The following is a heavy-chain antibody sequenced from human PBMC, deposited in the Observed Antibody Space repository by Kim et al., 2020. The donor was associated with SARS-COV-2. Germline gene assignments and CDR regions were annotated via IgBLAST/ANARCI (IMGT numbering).Heavy chain of an antibody. V-gene: IGHV3-23*01. CDR3: AKDREPYSNTWYYFDN. CDR2: ISLSGGTT. J-gene: IGHJ4*02. Sequence: GGSLRLSCTASGFTFATHAMSWVRQAPGKGLEWVSGISLSGGTTYYADSVKGRFTISRDNYKNTLYLQVDRLRAEDAGIYYSAKDREPYSNTWYYFDNWGQGTLVTVSS. CDR1: GFTFATHA. D-gene: IGHD6-13*01.